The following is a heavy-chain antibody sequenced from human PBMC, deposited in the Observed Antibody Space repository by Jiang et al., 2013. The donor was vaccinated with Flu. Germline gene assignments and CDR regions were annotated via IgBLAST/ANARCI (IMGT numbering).Heavy chain of an antibody. CDR1: GGSISSYY. J-gene: IGHJ3*02. D-gene: IGHD5-24*01. V-gene: IGHV4-59*01. CDR3: ARSPKRRDGYKASGTYAFDI. CDR2: IYYSGST. Sequence: GPGLVKPSETLSLTCTVSGGSISSYYWSWIRQPPGKGLEWIGYIYYSGSTNYNPSLKSRVTISVDTSKNQFSLKLSSVTAADTAVYYCARSPKRRDGYKASGTYAFDIWGQGTMVTVSS.